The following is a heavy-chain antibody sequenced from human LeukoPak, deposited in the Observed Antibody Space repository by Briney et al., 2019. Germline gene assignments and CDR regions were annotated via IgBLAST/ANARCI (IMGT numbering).Heavy chain of an antibody. D-gene: IGHD3-16*01. CDR1: GGPINNLF. V-gene: IGHV4-59*01. Sequence: SETLSLTCTVSGGPINNLFWTWIRQPPGKGLEWIGYFSYSGGTTYNPSLKSRVTISIDTSKNQFSLNLNSVTAADTAVSYCAREGPLGKYYDYWGPGTLVTVSS. CDR2: FSYSGGT. J-gene: IGHJ4*02. CDR3: AREGPLGKYYDY.